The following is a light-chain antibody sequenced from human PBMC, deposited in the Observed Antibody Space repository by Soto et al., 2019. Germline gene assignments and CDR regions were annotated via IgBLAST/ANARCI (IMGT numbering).Light chain of an antibody. V-gene: IGLV2-8*01. Sequence: QSVLTQPPSASGSPGQSVAISCTGTSSDIGAYKFVSWYQQHPGKAPRLILYEVSRRPSGVPDRFSGSKSGNTASLTVSGLLDDDEADYYCSLYAGTNSVVFGGGTKLTVL. J-gene: IGLJ2*01. CDR1: SSDIGAYKF. CDR2: EVS. CDR3: SLYAGTNSVV.